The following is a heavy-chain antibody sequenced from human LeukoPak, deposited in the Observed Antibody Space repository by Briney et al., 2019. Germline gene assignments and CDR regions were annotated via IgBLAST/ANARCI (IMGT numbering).Heavy chain of an antibody. V-gene: IGHV4-34*01. J-gene: IGHJ6*03. CDR1: GGSFSGYY. CDR3: ARLTTTPSRNYYYYYMDV. D-gene: IGHD2-21*02. CDR2: INHSGST. Sequence: SETLSLTCAVYGGSFSGYYWSWIRKPPGKGLEWIGEINHSGSTNYNPSLKSRVTISVDTSKNQFSLKLSSVTAADTAVYYCARLTTTPSRNYYYYYMDVWGKGTTVTVSS.